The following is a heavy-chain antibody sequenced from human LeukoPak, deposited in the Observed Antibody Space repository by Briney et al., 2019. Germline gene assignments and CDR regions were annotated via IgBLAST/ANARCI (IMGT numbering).Heavy chain of an antibody. CDR2: INPSGGST. D-gene: IGHD3-22*01. J-gene: IGHJ4*02. CDR1: GYTFTSYY. Sequence: ASVKVSCKASGYTFTSYYMHWVRQAPGQGLEWMGIINPSGGSTSYAQKFQGRVTMTRDTSTSTVYMELSSLRSEDTAVYYCARDLSRYYDSSGPYFDYWGQGTLVTVSS. CDR3: ARDLSRYYDSSGPYFDY. V-gene: IGHV1-46*01.